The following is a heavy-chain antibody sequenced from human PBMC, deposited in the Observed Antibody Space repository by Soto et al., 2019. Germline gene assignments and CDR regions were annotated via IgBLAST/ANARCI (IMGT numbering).Heavy chain of an antibody. Sequence: SLRLSCAASGFTFSSYGMHWVRQAPGKGLEWVAVISYDGSNKYYADSVKGRFTISRDNSKNTLYLQMNSLRAEDTAVYYCAKGAQYYYDSSGEGEYFQHWGQGT. J-gene: IGHJ1*01. V-gene: IGHV3-30*18. CDR2: ISYDGSNK. D-gene: IGHD3-22*01. CDR3: AKGAQYYYDSSGEGEYFQH. CDR1: GFTFSSYG.